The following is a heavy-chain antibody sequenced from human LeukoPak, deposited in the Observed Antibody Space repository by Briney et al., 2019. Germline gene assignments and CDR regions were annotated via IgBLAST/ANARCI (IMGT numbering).Heavy chain of an antibody. D-gene: IGHD3-10*01. CDR1: GYTFTSYG. V-gene: IGHV1-18*01. CDR2: ISAYNGNT. CDR3: ARVTLHGSGSHHFDY. J-gene: IGHJ4*02. Sequence: ASVKVSCKASGYTFTSYGISWVRQAPGQGLEWMGWISAYNGNTNYAQKLQGRVTMTTDTSTSTAYMELRSLRSDDTAMYYCARVTLHGSGSHHFDYWGQGTLVTVSS.